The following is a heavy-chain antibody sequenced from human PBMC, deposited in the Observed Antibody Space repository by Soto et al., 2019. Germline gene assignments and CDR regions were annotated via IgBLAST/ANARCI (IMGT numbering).Heavy chain of an antibody. Sequence: EVQLLESGGGLVQPGGSLRLSCAASGCTFSSYAMSWVRQAPGKGLEWVSAISGSGGSTYYADSVKGRFTISRDNSKTTLYLQMNSLRAEDTDVYYCAKAPTQTYGDYVLNWGQGTLVTVSS. CDR1: GCTFSSYA. V-gene: IGHV3-23*01. D-gene: IGHD4-17*01. CDR3: AKAPTQTYGDYVLN. CDR2: ISGSGGST. J-gene: IGHJ4*02.